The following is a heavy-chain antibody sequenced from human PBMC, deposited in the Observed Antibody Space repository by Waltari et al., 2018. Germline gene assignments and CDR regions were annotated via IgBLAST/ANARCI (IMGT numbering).Heavy chain of an antibody. CDR1: GGSFSGYS. D-gene: IGHD2-2*01. J-gene: IGHJ6*02. CDR3: ARVMRGGYCSSTSICGMDV. V-gene: IGHV4-34*01. Sequence: QVQLQQWGAGLLKPSETLSLTCAVYGGSFSGYSWSWIRQPPGKGRVWVGEINHSGSTNYNHSLKSRVTISVDTSKNQFSLKLSSVTAADTAVYYCARVMRGGYCSSTSICGMDVWGQGTTVTVSS. CDR2: INHSGST.